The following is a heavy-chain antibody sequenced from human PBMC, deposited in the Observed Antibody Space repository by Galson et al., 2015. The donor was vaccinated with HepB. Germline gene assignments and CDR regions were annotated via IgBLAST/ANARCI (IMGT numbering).Heavy chain of an antibody. D-gene: IGHD3-10*01. CDR1: GYTFSRYG. Sequence: SVKVSCKASGYTFSRYGITWVRQAPGQGLEWMGWIITYDGNTNYEQKLQGRVTMTADTSTSTAYMEVRSLRSDDTAVYYCARVWAASCFTSGNSYNDYWGQGTLVTVSS. J-gene: IGHJ4*02. CDR2: IITYDGNT. CDR3: ARVWAASCFTSGNSYNDY. V-gene: IGHV1-18*01.